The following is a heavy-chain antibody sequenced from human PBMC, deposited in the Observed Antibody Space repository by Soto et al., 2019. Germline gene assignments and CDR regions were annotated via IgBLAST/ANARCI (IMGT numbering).Heavy chain of an antibody. CDR3: ARGDRGAFDL. J-gene: IGHJ3*01. Sequence: EVQLVESGGGLVQPGESLRLSCAASGFTFSYYWMHWVRQAPGKGLVWVSRIHSDVSSTTYADSVKGRFTISRDNARNTLYLQMNSLRAEDTAVYYCARGDRGAFDLWGQGPVLTVSS. D-gene: IGHD1-26*01. V-gene: IGHV3-74*01. CDR1: GFTFSYYW. CDR2: IHSDVSST.